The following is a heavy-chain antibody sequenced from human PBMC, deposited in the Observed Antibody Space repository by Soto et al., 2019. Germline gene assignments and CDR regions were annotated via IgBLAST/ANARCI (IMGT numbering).Heavy chain of an antibody. CDR2: ISCCGGTA. V-gene: IGHV3-23*01. CDR3: AKADGEQWLLPHLEN. J-gene: IGHJ4*02. D-gene: IGHD6-19*01. Sequence: EVQLLESGGDLVRPGESLRLSCAASGFNFNKYAMRWVRQAPGEGLEWVSGISCCGGTASYADSVKGRFTIARDDSKNTLFLPMNSLRVEDTAEYYCAKADGEQWLLPHLENWGRGTLVTVS. CDR1: GFNFNKYA.